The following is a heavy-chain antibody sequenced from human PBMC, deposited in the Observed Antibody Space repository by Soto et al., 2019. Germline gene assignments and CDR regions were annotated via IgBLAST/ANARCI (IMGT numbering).Heavy chain of an antibody. V-gene: IGHV3-21*01. J-gene: IGHJ4*02. CDR3: ARVSLVVITAFDY. CDR2: ISSSSSYI. Sequence: GGSLRLSCAASGFTFSSYSMNWVRQAPGRGLEWVSSISSSSSYIYYADSVKGRFTISRGNAKNSLYLQMNSLRAEDTAVYYCARVSLVVITAFDYWGQGTLVTVS. CDR1: GFTFSSYS. D-gene: IGHD3-22*01.